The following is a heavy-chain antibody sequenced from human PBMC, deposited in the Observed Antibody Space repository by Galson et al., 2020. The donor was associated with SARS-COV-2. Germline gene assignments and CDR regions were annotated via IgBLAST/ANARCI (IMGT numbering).Heavy chain of an antibody. V-gene: IGHV5-51*01. Sequence: GESLKISCKGSGYSFTSYWIGWVRQMPGKGLEWMGIIYPGDSDTRYSPSFQGQVTISADKSISTAYLQWSSLKASDTAMYYCARLSGTATVWDYFDYWGQGTLVTVSS. J-gene: IGHJ4*02. CDR1: GYSFTSYW. CDR3: ARLSGTATVWDYFDY. D-gene: IGHD1-26*01. CDR2: IYPGDSDT.